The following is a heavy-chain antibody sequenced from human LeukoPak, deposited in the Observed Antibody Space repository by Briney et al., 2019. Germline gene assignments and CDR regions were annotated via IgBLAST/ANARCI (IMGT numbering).Heavy chain of an antibody. J-gene: IGHJ4*02. D-gene: IGHD1-26*01. CDR1: GRSFSSSGYY. CDR2: IFYIGST. CDR3: ARYSGSQPIAY. V-gene: IGHV4-39*01. Sequence: SEPLSLTCTVSGRSFSSSGYYWGWTRQPPGPGLAWIGRIFYIGSTYYTPSLKSPVTISVDTCKSPCSLKRSSVTAANTAVYYCARYSGSQPIAYWGQGTLVTVSS.